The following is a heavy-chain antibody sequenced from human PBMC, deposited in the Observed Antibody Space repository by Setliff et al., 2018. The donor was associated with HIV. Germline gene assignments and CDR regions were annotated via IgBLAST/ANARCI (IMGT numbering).Heavy chain of an antibody. CDR3: TRGGAKYASGNYLQF. D-gene: IGHD3-10*01. Sequence: PSETLSLTCTVSGDSISSGGYYWSWIRQPAGQGLEWIGRIYTSGNTNYNPSTNYNPSLKSQVTISVDTSKNQFSLKMDSVTAADTARYYCTRGGAKYASGNYLQFWGQGTLVTVSS. J-gene: IGHJ1*01. CDR1: GDSISSGGYY. V-gene: IGHV4-61*10. CDR2: IYTSGNT.